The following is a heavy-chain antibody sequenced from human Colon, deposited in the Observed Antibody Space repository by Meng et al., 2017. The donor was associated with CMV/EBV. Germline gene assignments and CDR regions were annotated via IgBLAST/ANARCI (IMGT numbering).Heavy chain of an antibody. J-gene: IGHJ4*02. Sequence: SEPLSPTCNVSGGSVSSGIHYWNWIRQSPGKGLEWIGNIDYSGSTKYNPSLKSRITMSVDTSKNQFSLKLSSVTAADTAMYYCARDGRCSRSGGSCLDYWGQGALVTVSS. D-gene: IGHD2-15*01. V-gene: IGHV4-61*01. CDR1: GGSVSSGIHY. CDR3: ARDGRCSRSGGSCLDY. CDR2: IDYSGST.